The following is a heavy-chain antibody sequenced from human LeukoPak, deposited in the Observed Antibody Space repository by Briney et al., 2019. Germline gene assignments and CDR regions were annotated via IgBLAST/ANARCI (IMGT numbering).Heavy chain of an antibody. CDR1: GFTFSSYW. D-gene: IGHD3-16*01. Sequence: GGSLRLSCAASGFTFSSYWMSWVRQAPGKGPEWVANMKEDGSGTYYVGSVKGRFTISRDNAKNSLYLQMNSLRAEDTAVYYCARDSALYSSGKTRYWGFDLGGQGTMVTVFS. CDR3: ARDSALYSSGKTRYWGFDL. CDR2: MKEDGSGT. J-gene: IGHJ3*01. V-gene: IGHV3-7*01.